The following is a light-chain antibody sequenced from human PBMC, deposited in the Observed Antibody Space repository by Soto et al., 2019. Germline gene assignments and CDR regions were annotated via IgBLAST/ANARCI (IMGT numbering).Light chain of an antibody. J-gene: IGLJ2*01. CDR3: QTWRSGIVV. V-gene: IGLV4-69*01. CDR1: SGHSNYA. CDR2: LNSDGSH. Sequence: QLVLTQSPSASASLGASVKLTCTLSSGHSNYAIAWHQQQSEKGPRYLMKLNSDGSHSKGDGIPDRFSGSSSGAERYLTISSLQSEDDANYYCQTWRSGIVVFGGGTKVTVL.